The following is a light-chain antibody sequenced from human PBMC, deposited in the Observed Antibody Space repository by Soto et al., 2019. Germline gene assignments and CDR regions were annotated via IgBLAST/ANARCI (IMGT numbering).Light chain of an antibody. J-gene: IGKJ4*01. CDR3: QKYISAPLT. V-gene: IGKV1-27*01. CDR1: QGISTY. CDR2: AAS. Sequence: DIQMTQSPSSLSASVGDRVTITCRASQGISTYLAWYQQKPGKVPKLLLYAASTLQSGVPSRFSGSGSGTDFTLTISSLQPEDVATYYCQKYISAPLTFGGGTKVEIK.